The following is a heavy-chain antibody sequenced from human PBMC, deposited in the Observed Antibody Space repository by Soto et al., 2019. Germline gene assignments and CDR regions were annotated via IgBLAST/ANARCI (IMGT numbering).Heavy chain of an antibody. V-gene: IGHV3-15*01. D-gene: IGHD3-3*01. J-gene: IGHJ4*02. Sequence: EVQLVESGGGLVKPGGSLRLSCAASGFSFTHAWLSWVRQAPGRGLEWIRRIKSESDGGTTDYAAPVRGRFTISRDDSITTVYLHMTSLKTEDTAFYYCATAAPWQYVCGYYRFGNWGQGPRVTVSS. CDR2: IKSESDGGTT. CDR1: GFSFTHAW. CDR3: ATAAPWQYVCGYYRFGN.